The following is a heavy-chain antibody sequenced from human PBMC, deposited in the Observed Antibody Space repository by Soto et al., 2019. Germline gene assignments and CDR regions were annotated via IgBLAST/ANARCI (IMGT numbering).Heavy chain of an antibody. D-gene: IGHD1-26*01. J-gene: IGHJ5*02. CDR3: VRPRCGAPSCEGRDWFGP. CDR1: GLTFSKYA. V-gene: IGHV3-30*03. Sequence: QMQLVESGGGVVQPGGSLRLSCAASGLTFSKYAMHWVRPAPGKGLEWVAVILHDGDKKRYADSVEGRFTISRDNSMDTLALHMRGLRAEDSAVYYCVRPRCGAPSCEGRDWFGPWGQGTLVTVSS. CDR2: ILHDGDKK.